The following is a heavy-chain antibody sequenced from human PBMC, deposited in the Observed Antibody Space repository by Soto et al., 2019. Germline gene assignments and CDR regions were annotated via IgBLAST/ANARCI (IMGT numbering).Heavy chain of an antibody. CDR3: AHDSHGGNTYFDL. Sequence: VQLQESGPGLVRPSETLSLTCTVSGGSISSGNFYWSWIRQPPGKGLEWIGYIYFSGSTSYSPTLKSRLTILLNTSNNQFSLKLTSVTPADTAVYYCAHDSHGGNTYFDLWGQGALVPVSS. CDR2: IYFSGST. J-gene: IGHJ4*02. CDR1: GGSISSGNFY. V-gene: IGHV4-30-4*01. D-gene: IGHD1-26*01.